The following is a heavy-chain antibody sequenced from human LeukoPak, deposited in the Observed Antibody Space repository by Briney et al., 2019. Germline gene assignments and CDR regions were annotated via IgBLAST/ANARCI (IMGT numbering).Heavy chain of an antibody. CDR3: AKAGGSAWYYFDY. CDR1: GFTFTGYA. J-gene: IGHJ4*02. Sequence: GGSLRRYCAASGFTFTGYAMSWVRQAPGKGLEWVSSITGSGGYAYYADSVKGRFTISRDNSQNTLYLQVNSLRAEDTAIYYCAKAGGSAWYYFDYWGQGTLVTVSS. CDR2: ITGSGGYA. V-gene: IGHV3-23*01. D-gene: IGHD6-19*01.